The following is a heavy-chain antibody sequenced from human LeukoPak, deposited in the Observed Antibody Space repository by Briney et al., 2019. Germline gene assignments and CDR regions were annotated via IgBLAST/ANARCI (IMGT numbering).Heavy chain of an antibody. Sequence: GASVKVSCKASGYTFTSYGINWVRQATGQGLEWMGWMNPNSGNTGYAQKFQGRVTMTRNTSISTAYMELSSLRSEDTAVYYCAREWVACSSTSCFGSAFDIWGQGTMVTVSS. CDR3: AREWVACSSTSCFGSAFDI. CDR2: MNPNSGNT. CDR1: GYTFTSYG. D-gene: IGHD2-2*01. V-gene: IGHV1-8*02. J-gene: IGHJ3*02.